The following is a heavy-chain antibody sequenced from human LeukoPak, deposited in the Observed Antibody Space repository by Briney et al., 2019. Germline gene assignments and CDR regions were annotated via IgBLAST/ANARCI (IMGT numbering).Heavy chain of an antibody. D-gene: IGHD2-2*01. V-gene: IGHV4-59*01. J-gene: IGHJ4*02. CDR3: ARGRFLDIVVDY. CDR1: SGSISNYY. Sequence: PSETLSLTCTVSSGSISNYYWTWIRQPPGKGLEWIGYVSYSGSTNYNPSLKSRVTISVDTSKNQFSLKLSSVTAADTAVYYCARGRFLDIVVDYWGQGTLVTVSS. CDR2: VSYSGST.